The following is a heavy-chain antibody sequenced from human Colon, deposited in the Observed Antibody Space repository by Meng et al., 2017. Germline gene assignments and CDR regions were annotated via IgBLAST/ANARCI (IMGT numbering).Heavy chain of an antibody. CDR1: GFIFSSYR. D-gene: IGHD2-8*01. CDR3: ARKGYCTNGVCSAFDY. V-gene: IGHV3-21*01. J-gene: IGHJ4*02. Sequence: GGSLRLSCAASGFIFSSYRMHWVRQAPGKGLEWVASITSLSTSNDYIDSVKGRFTISRDNAKNSLYLQMNSLRAEDTAVYYCARKGYCTNGVCSAFDYWGQGTLVTVSS. CDR2: ITSLSTSN.